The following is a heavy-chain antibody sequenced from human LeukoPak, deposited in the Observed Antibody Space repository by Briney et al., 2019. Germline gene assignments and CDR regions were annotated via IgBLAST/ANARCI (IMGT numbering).Heavy chain of an antibody. J-gene: IGHJ4*02. D-gene: IGHD6-13*01. V-gene: IGHV1-24*01. Sequence: GASVKVSCKVSGYTLAELSMHWVRQAPGKGLEWMGGFDPEDGETIYTQKFQGRVTITADESTSTAYMELSSLRSEDTAVYYCARSEAAAAGTPFDYWGQGTLVTVSS. CDR1: GYTLAELS. CDR3: ARSEAAAAGTPFDY. CDR2: FDPEDGET.